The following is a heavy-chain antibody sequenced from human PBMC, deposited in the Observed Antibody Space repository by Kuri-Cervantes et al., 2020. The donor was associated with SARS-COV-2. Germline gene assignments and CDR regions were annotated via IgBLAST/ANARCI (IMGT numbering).Heavy chain of an antibody. V-gene: IGHV3-30-3*01. D-gene: IGHD3-3*01. CDR1: GFTFSSYA. CDR2: ISYDGSNK. Sequence: GGSLRLSCAASGFTFSSYAMHWVRQAPGQGLEWVAVISYDGSNKYYADSVKGRFTISRDNSKNTLYLQMNSLRAEDTAVYYCARGGGYDFWSGFDYWGQGTLVTVSS. J-gene: IGHJ4*02. CDR3: ARGGGYDFWSGFDY.